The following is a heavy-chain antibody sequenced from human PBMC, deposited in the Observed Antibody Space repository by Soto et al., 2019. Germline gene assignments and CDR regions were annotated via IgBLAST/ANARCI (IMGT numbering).Heavy chain of an antibody. CDR1: GYTFTSYA. J-gene: IGHJ4*02. V-gene: IGHV1-3*01. CDR3: ARDGVLLWFGELWPNFDY. Sequence: ASVKVSCKASGYTFTSYAMHWVRQAPGQRLEWMGWINAGNGNTKYSQKFQGRVTITRDTSASTAYMELSSLRSEDTAVYYCARDGVLLWFGELWPNFDYWGQGTLVTVSS. CDR2: INAGNGNT. D-gene: IGHD3-10*01.